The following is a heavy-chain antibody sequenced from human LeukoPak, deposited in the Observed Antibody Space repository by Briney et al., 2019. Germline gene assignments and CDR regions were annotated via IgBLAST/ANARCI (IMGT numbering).Heavy chain of an antibody. J-gene: IGHJ4*02. CDR1: GGSISPYF. CDR2: IYYSGSI. V-gene: IGHV4-59*08. Sequence: PSETLSLTCTVSGGSISPYFWSWIRQPPGKGLEWIGYIYYSGSINYNPSLKSRVTISVDTSKNQFSLKLSSVTAADTAVYYCARRQTYFDYWGQGTLATVSS. CDR3: ARRQTYFDY.